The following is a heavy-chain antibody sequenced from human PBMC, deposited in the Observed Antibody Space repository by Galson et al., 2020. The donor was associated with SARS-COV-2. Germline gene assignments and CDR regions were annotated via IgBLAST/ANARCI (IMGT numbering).Heavy chain of an antibody. Sequence: GESLKISCKVSGYTLTELSMHWVRQAPGKGLEWMGGFDPEDGETIYAQKFQGRVTMTEDTSTDTAYMELSSLRSEDTAVYYCATDGFVGIATMVRGVSPYYYGMDVWGQGTTVTVSS. V-gene: IGHV1-24*01. D-gene: IGHD3-10*01. CDR1: GYTLTELS. CDR2: FDPEDGET. J-gene: IGHJ6*02. CDR3: ATDGFVGIATMVRGVSPYYYGMDV.